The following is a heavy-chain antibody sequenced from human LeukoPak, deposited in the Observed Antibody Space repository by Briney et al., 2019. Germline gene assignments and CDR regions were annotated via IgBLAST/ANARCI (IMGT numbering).Heavy chain of an antibody. CDR1: GFTFSDYY. Sequence: TAGGSLRPSCAASGFTFSDYYMTWIRQAPGKGLEWVSYISGGSGYTNYADSVKGRFTISRDNAKNSLYLQMNSLRAEDTAVYYCARARAITGTTSFDYWGQGTLVTVSS. J-gene: IGHJ4*02. V-gene: IGHV3-11*06. CDR3: ARARAITGTTSFDY. CDR2: ISGGSGYT. D-gene: IGHD1-7*01.